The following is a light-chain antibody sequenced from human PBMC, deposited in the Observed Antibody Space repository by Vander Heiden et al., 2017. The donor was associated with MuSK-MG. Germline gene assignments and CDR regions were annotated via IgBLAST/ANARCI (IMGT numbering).Light chain of an antibody. CDR3: QQSDSTPRA. CDR1: QSISSY. J-gene: IGKJ1*01. V-gene: IGKV1-39*01. Sequence: DTQMTQSPSSLSASVGDRVTIPCRASQSISSYLNWYQQKPGKAPKLLIYAASSLQSGVPSRFSGSGSGTDFTLTISSLQPEDFATYYCQQSDSTPRAFGQGTKVEIK. CDR2: AAS.